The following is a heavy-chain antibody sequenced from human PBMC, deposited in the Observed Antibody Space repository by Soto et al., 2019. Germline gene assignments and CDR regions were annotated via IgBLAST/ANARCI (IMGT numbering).Heavy chain of an antibody. J-gene: IGHJ4*02. CDR3: AREGGIVGATAADY. D-gene: IGHD1-26*01. Sequence: QVQLQESGPGLVKPSQTLSLTCTVSGGSISSGGYYWSWIRQHPGKGLEWIGYIYYSGSTYYNPSLKSRVTIXVXTXQNPFSRKLSSVTAADTAVYYCAREGGIVGATAADYWGQGTLVTVSS. CDR2: IYYSGST. CDR1: GGSISSGGYY. V-gene: IGHV4-31*03.